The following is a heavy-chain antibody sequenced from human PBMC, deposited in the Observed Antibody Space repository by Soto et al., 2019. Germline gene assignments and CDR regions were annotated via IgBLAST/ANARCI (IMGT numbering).Heavy chain of an antibody. CDR1: GGCFSVYY. CDR3: ARAGRGYSYGYYFDY. CDR2: INHSGST. Sequence: SGTLSLTSAVYGGCFSVYYWSWIRQPPGKGLEWIGEINHSGSTNYNPSLKSRVTISVDTSKNQFSLKLSSVTAADTAVYYCARAGRGYSYGYYFDYWGQGTLVTGS. D-gene: IGHD5-18*01. V-gene: IGHV4-34*01. J-gene: IGHJ4*02.